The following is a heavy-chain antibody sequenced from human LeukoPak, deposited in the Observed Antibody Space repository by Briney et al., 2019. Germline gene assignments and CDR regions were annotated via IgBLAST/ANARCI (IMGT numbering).Heavy chain of an antibody. CDR2: ISYDGNKS. J-gene: IGHJ4*02. Sequence: GGSLRLSCAASGFSFTNFGMHWVRQGPGKGLQWVAIISYDGNKSKYADSVKGRFTISRDNSKSTVYLQMSSLRVEDTAVYYCAKDHDGSGFYLGYFEHWGQGALVTVSS. CDR3: AKDHDGSGFYLGYFEH. D-gene: IGHD2-15*01. CDR1: GFSFTNFG. V-gene: IGHV3-30*18.